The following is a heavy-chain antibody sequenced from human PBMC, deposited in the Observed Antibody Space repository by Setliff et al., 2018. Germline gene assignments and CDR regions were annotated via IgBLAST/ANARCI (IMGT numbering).Heavy chain of an antibody. Sequence: GASVKVSCKTSGYTFNTFGISWVRRAPGQGLDWMGWISPYNGDTNYAQKVQGRVSMTTHTSTSTAYMELRSLRSDDTAVYYCARHGDASFYYDILTGHSPPYYFDYWGQGTLVTVSS. CDR1: GYTFNTFG. D-gene: IGHD3-9*01. CDR2: ISPYNGDT. V-gene: IGHV1-18*01. J-gene: IGHJ4*02. CDR3: ARHGDASFYYDILTGHSPPYYFDY.